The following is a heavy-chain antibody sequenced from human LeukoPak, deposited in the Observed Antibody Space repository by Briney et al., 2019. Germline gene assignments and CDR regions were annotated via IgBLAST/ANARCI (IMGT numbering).Heavy chain of an antibody. V-gene: IGHV3-21*01. CDR2: ISSSSSYI. D-gene: IGHD2-2*01. J-gene: IGHJ6*02. CDR3: ARDPRGYCSSTSCYGMDV. CDR1: GFTFSSYS. Sequence: GGSLRLSCAASGFTFSSYSMNWVRQAPGKGLEWVSSISSSSSYIYYADSVKGRFTISRDNAKNSLYLQMNSLRAEDTAVYYCARDPRGYCSSTSCYGMDVWGQGTTVTVSS.